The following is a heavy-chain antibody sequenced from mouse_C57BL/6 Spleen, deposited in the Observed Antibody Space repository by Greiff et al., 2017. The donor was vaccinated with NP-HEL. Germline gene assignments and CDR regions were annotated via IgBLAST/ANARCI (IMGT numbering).Heavy chain of an antibody. CDR3: ARERNWDYAMDY. CDR2: IHPNSGST. V-gene: IGHV1-64*01. J-gene: IGHJ4*01. CDR1: GYTFTSYW. D-gene: IGHD4-1*01. Sequence: QVQLQQPGAELVKPGASVKLSCKASGYTFTSYWMHWVKQRPGQGLEWIGMIHPNSGSTNYNEKFKSKATLTVDKSSSTAYMQLSSLTSEDSAVYYCARERNWDYAMDYWGQGTSVTVSS.